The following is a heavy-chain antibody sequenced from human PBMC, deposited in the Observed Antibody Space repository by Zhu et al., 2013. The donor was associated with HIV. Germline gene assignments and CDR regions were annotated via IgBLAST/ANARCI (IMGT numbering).Heavy chain of an antibody. CDR1: GYTFTGHY. J-gene: IGHJ4*02. V-gene: IGHV1-2*02. CDR3: ATDDVPDAIRAFDY. Sequence: QVHLEESGAEVKKPGASVKVSCKASGYTFTGHYIHWVRQAPGQGLEWMGWINPNTGATKYVQKFQGRVTMTRDTSISTAYMELNRLTYDDTAVFYCATDDVPDAIRAFDYWGQGTVVTVSS. D-gene: IGHD2-2*02. CDR2: INPNTGAT.